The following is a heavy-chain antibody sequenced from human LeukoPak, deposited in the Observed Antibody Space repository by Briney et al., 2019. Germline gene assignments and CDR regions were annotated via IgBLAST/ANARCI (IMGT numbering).Heavy chain of an antibody. CDR1: GYPFTGYY. CDR2: INPNSGGT. CDR3: ARVQLEQPFDY. V-gene: IGHV1-2*02. D-gene: IGHD1-1*01. Sequence: ASVKVSCKASGYPFTGYYMHWVRQAPRQGLEWMGWINPNSGGTNYAQKFQGRVTMTRDTSISTAYMELSRLRSDDTAVYYCARVQLEQPFDYWGQGTLVTVST. J-gene: IGHJ4*02.